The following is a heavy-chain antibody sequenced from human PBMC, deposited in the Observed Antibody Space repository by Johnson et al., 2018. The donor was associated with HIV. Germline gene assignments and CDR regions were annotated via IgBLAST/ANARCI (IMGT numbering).Heavy chain of an antibody. CDR3: ARDLSMIGVANAFDI. D-gene: IGHD3-22*01. J-gene: IGHJ3*02. CDR1: GFTFSSYA. CDR2: ISYDGSNK. Sequence: VQVVESGGGVVQPGRSLRLSCAASGFTFSSYAMHWVRQAPGKGLEWVAVISYDGSNKYYADSVKGRFTISRDNSKNTLYLQMNSLRAEDTAVYYYARDLSMIGVANAFDIWGQGTMVTVSS. V-gene: IGHV3-30-3*01.